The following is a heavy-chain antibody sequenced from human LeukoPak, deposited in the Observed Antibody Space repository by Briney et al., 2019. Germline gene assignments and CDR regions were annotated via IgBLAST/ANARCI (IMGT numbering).Heavy chain of an antibody. V-gene: IGHV4-4*02. Sequence: SETLSLTCTVSGDSINSLDLWSWVRQPPGKGLEWIGEMYLSGTTHSNPSVKSRVTISIDKSKNQFFLNLSSVIAADTAVYYCAGLVGRYSSGLYYYYFDYWGQGTLVTVSS. D-gene: IGHD3-22*01. CDR1: GDSINSLDL. CDR3: AGLVGRYSSGLYYYYFDY. J-gene: IGHJ4*02. CDR2: MYLSGTT.